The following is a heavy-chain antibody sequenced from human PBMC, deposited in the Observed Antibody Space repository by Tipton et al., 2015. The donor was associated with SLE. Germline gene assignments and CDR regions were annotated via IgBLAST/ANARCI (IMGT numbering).Heavy chain of an antibody. Sequence: TLSLTCAVYGGSFSSHYWSWIRQPPGKGLEWIGYIYYSGSTNYNPSLKSRVTISVDTSKNQFSLKLSSVTAADTAVYYCARGEWLVREGFDPWGQGTLVTVSS. J-gene: IGHJ5*02. V-gene: IGHV4-59*11. D-gene: IGHD6-19*01. CDR1: GGSFSSHY. CDR3: ARGEWLVREGFDP. CDR2: IYYSGST.